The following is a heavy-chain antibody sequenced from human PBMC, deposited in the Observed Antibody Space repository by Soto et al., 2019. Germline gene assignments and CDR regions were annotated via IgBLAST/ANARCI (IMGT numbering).Heavy chain of an antibody. Sequence: ASVKVSCKASGYTFTGYYMHWVRQAPGQGLEWMGWINPNSGGTNYAQKFQGRVTMTRDTYISTAYVELSRLRSDDTAVYYCARIYYYDSSTSMDVWGQGTTVTVSS. CDR2: INPNSGGT. D-gene: IGHD3-22*01. V-gene: IGHV1-2*02. J-gene: IGHJ6*02. CDR1: GYTFTGYY. CDR3: ARIYYYDSSTSMDV.